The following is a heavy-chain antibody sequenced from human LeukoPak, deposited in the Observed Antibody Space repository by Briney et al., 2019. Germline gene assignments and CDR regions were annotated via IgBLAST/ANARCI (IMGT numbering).Heavy chain of an antibody. CDR2: IYSGGTT. CDR1: GFTVSNNY. Sequence: GGSLRLSCAASGFTVSNNYMSWVRQAPGKGLEWVSVIYSGGTTYYADSVKGRFTISRDNSKNTLCLQMNSLRAEDTAVYYCARDKSGGYYYWFDPWGQGTLVTVSS. CDR3: ARDKSGGYYYWFDP. V-gene: IGHV3-53*01. D-gene: IGHD3-22*01. J-gene: IGHJ5*02.